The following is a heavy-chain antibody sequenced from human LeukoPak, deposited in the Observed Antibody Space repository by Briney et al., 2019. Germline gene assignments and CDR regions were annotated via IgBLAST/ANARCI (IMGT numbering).Heavy chain of an antibody. CDR2: MNPNSGNT. CDR3: ARKSIAAGAIDP. V-gene: IGHV1-8*03. Sequence: ASVKVSCKASGYTFTSYDINWVRQATGQGLEWMGWMNPNSGNTGYAQKFQGRVTITRNTSISTAYMELSSLRSEDTAVYYCARKSIAAGAIDPWGQGTLVTVSS. J-gene: IGHJ5*02. D-gene: IGHD6-13*01. CDR1: GYTFTSYD.